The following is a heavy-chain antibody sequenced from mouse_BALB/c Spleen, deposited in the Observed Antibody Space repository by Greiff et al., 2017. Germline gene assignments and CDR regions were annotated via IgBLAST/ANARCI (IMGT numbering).Heavy chain of an antibody. D-gene: IGHD2-2*01. CDR1: GYTFTSYW. Sequence: LQQPGAELVRPGASVKLSCKASGYTFTSYWINWVKQRPGQGLEWIGNIYPSDSYTNYNQKFKDKATLTVDKSSSTAYMQLSSPTSEDSAVYYCARYGYWAAPFAYWGQGTLVTVSA. V-gene: IGHV1-69*02. CDR3: ARYGYWAAPFAY. CDR2: IYPSDSYT. J-gene: IGHJ3*01.